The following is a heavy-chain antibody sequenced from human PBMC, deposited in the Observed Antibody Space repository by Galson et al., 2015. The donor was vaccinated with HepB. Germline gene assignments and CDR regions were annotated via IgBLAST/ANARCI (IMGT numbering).Heavy chain of an antibody. CDR3: ARDSATVTNNWFDP. Sequence: SVKVSCKASGYTFTSYYMHWVRQAPGQGLEWMGGIIPIFGTANYAQKFQGRVTITADESTSTAYMELSSLRSEDTAVYYCARDSATVTNNWFDPWGQGTLVTVSS. V-gene: IGHV1-69*13. J-gene: IGHJ5*02. D-gene: IGHD4-17*01. CDR2: IIPIFGTA. CDR1: GYTFTSYY.